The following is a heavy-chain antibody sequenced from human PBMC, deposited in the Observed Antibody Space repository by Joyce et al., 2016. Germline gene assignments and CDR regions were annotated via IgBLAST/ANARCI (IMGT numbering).Heavy chain of an antibody. CDR3: AREYGGTFYFDY. J-gene: IGHJ4*02. D-gene: IGHD4-23*01. V-gene: IGHV1-2*02. Sequence: QVQLVQSGAEVKNPGASVKVSCKASGFSFSGYYIHWARQAPGQGLEWMGWSNPDRGDTIYAQKFQGRVTMTRDTSISTVYLELGRLTSDDTALYYCAREYGGTFYFDYWGQVTLVTVSS. CDR2: SNPDRGDT. CDR1: GFSFSGYY.